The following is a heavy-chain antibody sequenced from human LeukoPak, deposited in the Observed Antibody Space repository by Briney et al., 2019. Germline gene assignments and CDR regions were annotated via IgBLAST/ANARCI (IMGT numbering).Heavy chain of an antibody. J-gene: IGHJ5*01. CDR3: AKDRPNFYENSGHYYRRDGDS. CDR1: GFTFYMYA. CDR2: MCGTAGCA. D-gene: IGHD3-22*01. V-gene: IGHV3-23*01. Sequence: GGSLTLSCAASGFTFYMYAMSWVRQAPGKGLEWVASMCGTAGCAFYPDSVKGRFTISRDNSKNILYLQMNSLRAEDTAIYYCAKDRPNFYENSGHYYRRDGDSWGQGTLVTVSS.